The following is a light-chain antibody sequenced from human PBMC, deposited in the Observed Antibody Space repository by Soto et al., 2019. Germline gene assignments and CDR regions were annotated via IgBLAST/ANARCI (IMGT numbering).Light chain of an antibody. CDR2: AAS. J-gene: IGKJ1*01. CDR3: LQDYSYPRT. CDR1: QGIGND. Sequence: AIQMTQSPSSLSASVGDRVIVTCRASQGIGNDLAWCQQQAGKPPKLLIYAASTLQSGVPSRFSGSGSATEFTLTIKNLQPGDSATYYCLQDYSYPRTFGQGTKVEV. V-gene: IGKV1-6*01.